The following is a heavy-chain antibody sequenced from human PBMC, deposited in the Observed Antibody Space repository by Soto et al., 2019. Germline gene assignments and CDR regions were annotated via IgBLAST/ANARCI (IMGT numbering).Heavy chain of an antibody. Sequence: GGSLRLSCAASGFTFSSYGMHWVRQAPGKGLEWVAVIWYDGSNKYYADSVKGRFTISRDNSKNTLYLQMNSLRAEDTAVYYCARGGYDSSGSPPRDYFDYWGQGTLVTVSS. CDR2: IWYDGSNK. V-gene: IGHV3-33*01. J-gene: IGHJ4*02. CDR1: GFTFSSYG. D-gene: IGHD3-22*01. CDR3: ARGGYDSSGSPPRDYFDY.